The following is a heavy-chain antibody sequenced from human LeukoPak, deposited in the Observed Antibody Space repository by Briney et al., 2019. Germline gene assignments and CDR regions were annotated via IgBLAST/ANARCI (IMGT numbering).Heavy chain of an antibody. V-gene: IGHV3-7*01. Sequence: PGGSLRLSCAASGFIFSSYWMSWVRQAPGKGLEWVANIKQDGSEKYYVDSVKGRFTISRDNAKNSLYLQMNSLRAEDTAVCYCARGGYYYDSSGYYDYWGQGTLVTVSS. CDR1: GFIFSSYW. J-gene: IGHJ4*02. D-gene: IGHD3-22*01. CDR3: ARGGYYYDSSGYYDY. CDR2: IKQDGSEK.